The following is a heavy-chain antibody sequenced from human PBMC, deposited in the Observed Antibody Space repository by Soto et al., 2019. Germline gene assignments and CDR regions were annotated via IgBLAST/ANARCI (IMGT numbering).Heavy chain of an antibody. CDR1: GGSISSYY. CDR3: ARGLPSAGAFDY. Sequence: SETLSLTCTVSGGSISSYYWSWIRQPPGKGLEWIGYIYYSGSTNYNPSLKSRVTISVDTSKNQFSLKLSSVTAADTAVYYCARGLPSAGAFDYWGQGTLVTVSS. CDR2: IYYSGST. D-gene: IGHD2-8*02. J-gene: IGHJ4*02. V-gene: IGHV4-59*01.